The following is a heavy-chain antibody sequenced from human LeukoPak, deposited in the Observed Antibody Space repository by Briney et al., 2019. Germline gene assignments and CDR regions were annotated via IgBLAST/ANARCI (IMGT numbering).Heavy chain of an antibody. V-gene: IGHV3-23*01. CDR2: ISGSGGSI. Sequence: GGSLRLSCAASGFTFNNYAMSWVRQAPGKGLDWVSGISGSGGSIHYADSVKGRFTISRDNSKNTLYLQMNSLRSEDTAIYYCARVKYYESSGYSPVDDWGQGTLVTVSS. CDR1: GFTFNNYA. D-gene: IGHD3-22*01. J-gene: IGHJ4*02. CDR3: ARVKYYESSGYSPVDD.